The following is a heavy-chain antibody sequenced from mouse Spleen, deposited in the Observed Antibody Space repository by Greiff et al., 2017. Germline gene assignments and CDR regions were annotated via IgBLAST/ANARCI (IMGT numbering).Heavy chain of an antibody. CDR1: GYSFTDYN. D-gene: IGHD1-1*01. CDR3: ARAFITTVVANFDY. CDR2: INPNYGTT. Sequence: VQLKQSGPELVKPGASVKISCKASGYSFTDYNMNWVKQSNGKSLEWIGVINPNYGTTSYNQKFKGKATLTVDQSSSTAYMQLNSLTSEDSAVYYCARAFITTVVANFDYWGQGTTLTVSS. V-gene: IGHV1-39*01. J-gene: IGHJ2*01.